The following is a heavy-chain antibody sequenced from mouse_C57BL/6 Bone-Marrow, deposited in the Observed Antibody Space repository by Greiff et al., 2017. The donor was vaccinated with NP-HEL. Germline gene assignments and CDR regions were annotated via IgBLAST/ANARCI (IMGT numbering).Heavy chain of an antibody. Sequence: EVQGVESGGGLVQPGGSLKLSCAASGFTFSDYGMAWVRQAPRKGPAWVAFISNLAYSIYYADTVTGRFTISRENAKNTLYLEMSSLRSEDTAMYYCARRDSWFAYWGQGTLVTVSA. CDR1: GFTFSDYG. J-gene: IGHJ3*01. V-gene: IGHV5-15*01. CDR3: ARRDSWFAY. CDR2: ISNLAYSI.